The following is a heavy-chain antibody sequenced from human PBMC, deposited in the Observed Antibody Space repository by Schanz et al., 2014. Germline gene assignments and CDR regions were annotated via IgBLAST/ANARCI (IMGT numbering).Heavy chain of an antibody. J-gene: IGHJ6*02. CDR3: ARDRGHVEQLVLEWYYAMDV. CDR2: IIPVLAIA. D-gene: IGHD6-6*01. V-gene: IGHV1-69*08. CDR1: GGTFSSYT. Sequence: QVQLVQSGAEVKKPGSSVKVSCTASGGTFSSYTISWIRQAPGQGLEWMGRIIPVLAIADYAQKFQGRVTITADKSTSTASMELSSLRSEDTAVYYCARDRGHVEQLVLEWYYAMDVWGQGTTVAVSS.